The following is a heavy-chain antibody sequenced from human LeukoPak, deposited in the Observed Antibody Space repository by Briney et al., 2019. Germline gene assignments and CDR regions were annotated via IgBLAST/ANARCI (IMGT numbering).Heavy chain of an antibody. Sequence: PGGSVRLSCAASGFTFSSYAMHWVRQAPGKGLEWVAVISYHGSNKYYADSVKGRFTISRDNSKNTLYLQMNSLRAEDTAVYYCAREGGYCSGGSCYGGGYYYYYMDVWGKGTTVTVSS. CDR2: ISYHGSNK. J-gene: IGHJ6*03. V-gene: IGHV3-30*04. CDR1: GFTFSSYA. CDR3: AREGGYCSGGSCYGGGYYYYYMDV. D-gene: IGHD2-15*01.